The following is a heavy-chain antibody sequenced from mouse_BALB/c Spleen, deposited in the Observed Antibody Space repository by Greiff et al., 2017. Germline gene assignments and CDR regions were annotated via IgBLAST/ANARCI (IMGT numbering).Heavy chain of an antibody. CDR2: ISYSGST. Sequence: DVKLVESGPGLVKPSQSLSLTCTVTGYSITSDYAWNWIRQFPGNKLEWMGYISYSGSTSYNPSLKSRISITRDTSKNQFFLQLNSVTTEDTATYYCARYDDGYYGYAMDYWGQGTSVTVSS. CDR3: ARYDDGYYGYAMDY. CDR1: GYSITSDYA. D-gene: IGHD2-3*01. V-gene: IGHV3-2*02. J-gene: IGHJ4*01.